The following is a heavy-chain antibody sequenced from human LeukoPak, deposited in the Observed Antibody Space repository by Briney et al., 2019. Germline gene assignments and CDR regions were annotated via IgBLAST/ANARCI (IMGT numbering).Heavy chain of an antibody. Sequence: GGSLRLSCAASGFTFSSYAMSWVRQAPGKGLEWVSSKRGSGGSTYYADSVKGRFTISRDNSKNTLYLQMNSLRAEDTAVYYCAKVPDGREANWFDPWGQGTLVTASS. V-gene: IGHV3-23*01. CDR2: KRGSGGST. CDR3: AKVPDGREANWFDP. D-gene: IGHD1-14*01. J-gene: IGHJ5*02. CDR1: GFTFSSYA.